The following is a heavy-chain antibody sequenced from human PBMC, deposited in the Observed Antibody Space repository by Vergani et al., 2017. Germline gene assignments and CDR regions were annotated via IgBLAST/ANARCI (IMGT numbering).Heavy chain of an antibody. CDR3: ARGSTPWNAGAFDI. Sequence: QVQLQESGPGLEKPSKTLSLTCSVSGGSISSGSYYWNWIRQPAGKGLEWIGRIYTTGSTNYNPSLKSRVSISIDTSKSHFSLKLSSVTAADTAVYYCARGSTPWNAGAFDIWGQGTVVTVSS. CDR2: IYTTGST. J-gene: IGHJ3*02. D-gene: IGHD1-1*01. CDR1: GGSISSGSYY. V-gene: IGHV4-61*02.